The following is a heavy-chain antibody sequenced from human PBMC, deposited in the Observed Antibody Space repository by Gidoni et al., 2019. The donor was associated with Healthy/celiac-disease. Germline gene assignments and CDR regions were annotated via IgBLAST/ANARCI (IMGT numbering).Heavy chain of an antibody. V-gene: IGHV3-33*01. CDR2: IWYDGSNK. Sequence: QVQLVESGGGVVQTGRSLRLSCAASGFTFSRYGMHWFRQAPGKGLEWVAVIWYDGSNKYYADSVKGRFTISRDNSKNTLYLQMNSLRAEDTAVYYCARGVYGGATRSDAFDIWGQGTMVTVSS. J-gene: IGHJ3*02. D-gene: IGHD1-26*01. CDR3: ARGVYGGATRSDAFDI. CDR1: GFTFSRYG.